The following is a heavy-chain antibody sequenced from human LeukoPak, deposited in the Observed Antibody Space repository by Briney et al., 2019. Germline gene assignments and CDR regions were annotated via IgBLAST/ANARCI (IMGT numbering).Heavy chain of an antibody. CDR3: AISIRAYYYDSSGYYPGDY. V-gene: IGHV1-69*13. CDR2: FIPIFGTA. J-gene: IGHJ4*02. Sequence: ASVKVSCKASGGTFSSYAISWVRQAPEQGLEWMGGFIPIFGTANYAQKFQGRVTITADESTSTAYMELSSLRSEDTAVYYCAISIRAYYYDSSGYYPGDYWGQGTLVTVSS. CDR1: GGTFSSYA. D-gene: IGHD3-22*01.